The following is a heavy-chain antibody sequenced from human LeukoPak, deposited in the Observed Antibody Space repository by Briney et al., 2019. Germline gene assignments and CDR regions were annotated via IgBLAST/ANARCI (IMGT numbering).Heavy chain of an antibody. Sequence: PSETLSLTCAVYGGSFSGYYWSWIRQPPGKGLKWIGEINHSGSTNYNPSLKSRVTISVDTSKNQFSLKLSSVTAADTAVYYCARDPRHKPSRRGSYPRGSFDYWGQGTLVTVSS. J-gene: IGHJ4*02. V-gene: IGHV4-34*01. CDR3: ARDPRHKPSRRGSYPRGSFDY. D-gene: IGHD1-26*01. CDR2: INHSGST. CDR1: GGSFSGYY.